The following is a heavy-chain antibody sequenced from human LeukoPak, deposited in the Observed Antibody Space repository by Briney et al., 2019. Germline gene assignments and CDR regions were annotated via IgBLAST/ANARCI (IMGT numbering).Heavy chain of an antibody. CDR1: GYTFTGYY. Sequence: ASVKVSCKASGYTFTGYYMHWVRQAPGQGLEWMGIINPSGGSTSYAQKFQGRVTMTRDTSTSTVYMELSSLRSEDTAVYYCARDMGLNFGVVMGTEYNWFDPWGQGTLVTVSS. CDR2: INPSGGST. D-gene: IGHD3-3*01. J-gene: IGHJ5*02. V-gene: IGHV1-46*01. CDR3: ARDMGLNFGVVMGTEYNWFDP.